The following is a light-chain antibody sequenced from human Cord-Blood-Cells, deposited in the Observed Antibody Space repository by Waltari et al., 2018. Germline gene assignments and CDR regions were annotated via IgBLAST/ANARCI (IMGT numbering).Light chain of an antibody. Sequence: QSVLTQPPSVSGAPGQRVTISCTGSSPNIGEGYVVYWYQQLPGTAPKLLIYGNSNRPSGVPDRFSGSKSGTSASLAITGLQAEDEADYYCQSYDSSLSGYVFGTGTKVTVL. V-gene: IGLV1-40*01. CDR2: GNS. CDR3: QSYDSSLSGYV. J-gene: IGLJ1*01. CDR1: SPNIGEGYV.